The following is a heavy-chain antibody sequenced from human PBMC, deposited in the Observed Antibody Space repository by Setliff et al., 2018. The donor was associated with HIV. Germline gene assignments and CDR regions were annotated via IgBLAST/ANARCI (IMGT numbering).Heavy chain of an antibody. CDR2: TRNKVNSYTT. Sequence: LRLSCAASGFTFSVHYMDWVRQAPGKGLEWVGRTRNKVNSYTTEYAASVKGRFTISRDDSKNSLYLQMNSLKTEDTAVYYCARGRLLWSGSYYYYYMDVWGKGTTVTVSS. CDR1: GFTFSVHY. D-gene: IGHD3-10*01. J-gene: IGHJ6*03. CDR3: ARGRLLWSGSYYYYYMDV. V-gene: IGHV3-72*01.